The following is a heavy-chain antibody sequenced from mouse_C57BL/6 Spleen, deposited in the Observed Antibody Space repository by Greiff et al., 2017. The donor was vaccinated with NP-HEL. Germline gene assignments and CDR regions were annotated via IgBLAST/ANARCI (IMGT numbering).Heavy chain of an antibody. CDR2: IHPNSGST. J-gene: IGHJ4*01. CDR1: GYTFTSYW. Sequence: VQLQQPGAELVKPGASVKLSCKASGYTFTSYWMHWVKQRPGQGLEWIGMIHPNSGSTNYNEKFKSKATLTVDKSSSTAYMQLSSLTSEDSAVYYCALITTVVASYYAMDYWGQGTSVTVSS. V-gene: IGHV1-64*01. CDR3: ALITTVVASYYAMDY. D-gene: IGHD1-1*01.